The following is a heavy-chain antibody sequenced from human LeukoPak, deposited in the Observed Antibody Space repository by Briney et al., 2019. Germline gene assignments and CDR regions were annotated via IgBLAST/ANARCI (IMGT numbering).Heavy chain of an antibody. CDR1: RDSVSSNSAA. CDR3: ARVLRGYFDY. V-gene: IGHV6-1*01. D-gene: IGHD3-10*01. CDR2: TYYSSKWYN. J-gene: IGHJ4*02. Sequence: SQTLSHTCVISRDSVSSNSAAWDWTRQSPSGGIEWLGRTYYSSKWYNDYAVSVNSRIIINPDTSKNQFSLQLNSVTPEDTAVYYCARVLRGYFDYWGQGTLVTVSS.